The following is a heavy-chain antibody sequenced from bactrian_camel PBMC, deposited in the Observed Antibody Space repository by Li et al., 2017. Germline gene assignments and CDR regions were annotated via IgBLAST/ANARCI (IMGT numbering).Heavy chain of an antibody. CDR3: AADSSSWYHYYR. V-gene: IGHV3S1*01. D-gene: IGHD6*01. CDR2: IHSVSGRT. Sequence: HVQLVESGGGSVQSGGSLRLSCAVFGYVRSICGMGWYRQAPGKGLEWVSYIHSVSGRTYYADSVRGRFTISKDVAKNTLYLQMNSLKSDDTAMYFCAADSSSWYHYYRWGRGTQVTVS. CDR1: GYVRSICG. J-gene: IGHJ4*01.